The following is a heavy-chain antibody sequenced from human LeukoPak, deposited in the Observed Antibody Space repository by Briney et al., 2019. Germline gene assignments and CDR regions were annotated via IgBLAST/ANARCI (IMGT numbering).Heavy chain of an antibody. Sequence: SETLSLTCTVSGGSISSYYWSWIRQPPGKGLEWIGYIYYSGSTNYNPSLKSRVTISVDTSKNQFSLKLSSVTAADTAVYYCARAIITMVRGATRFDYWGQGTLVTVSS. CDR1: GGSISSYY. CDR2: IYYSGST. CDR3: ARAIITMVRGATRFDY. D-gene: IGHD3-10*01. V-gene: IGHV4-59*12. J-gene: IGHJ4*02.